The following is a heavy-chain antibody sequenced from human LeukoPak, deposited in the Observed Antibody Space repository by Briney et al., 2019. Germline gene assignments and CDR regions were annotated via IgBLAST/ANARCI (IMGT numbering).Heavy chain of an antibody. Sequence: GGSLRLSCAASGFTFSSYAMHWVRQAPGKGLEWVAVISYDGSNKCYADSVQGRFTISRDNAKHSPYLQMHSLRAEDTPVYYSARAQRDYTHVWGKGTTVTVSS. J-gene: IGHJ6*03. CDR2: ISYDGSNK. CDR3: ARAQRDYTHV. CDR1: GFTFSSYA. D-gene: IGHD6-25*01. V-gene: IGHV3-30-3*01.